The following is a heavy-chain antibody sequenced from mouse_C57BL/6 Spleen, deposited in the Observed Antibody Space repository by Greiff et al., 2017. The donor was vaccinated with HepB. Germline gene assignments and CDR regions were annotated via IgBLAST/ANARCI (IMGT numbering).Heavy chain of an antibody. V-gene: IGHV1-82*01. CDR2: IYPGDGDT. CDR1: GYAFSSSW. D-gene: IGHD3-1*01. J-gene: IGHJ3*01. Sequence: VKLMESGPELVKPGASVKISCKASGYAFSSSWMNWVKQRPGKGLEWIGRIYPGDGDTNYNGKFKGKATLTADKSSSTAYMQLSSLTSEDSAVYFCARSGGRAWFAYWGQGTLVTVSA. CDR3: ARSGGRAWFAY.